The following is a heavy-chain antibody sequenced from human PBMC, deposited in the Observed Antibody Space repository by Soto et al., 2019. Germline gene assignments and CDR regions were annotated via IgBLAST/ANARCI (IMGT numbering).Heavy chain of an antibody. CDR2: IWYDGSNK. V-gene: IGHV3-33*01. D-gene: IGHD1-26*01. CDR3: ARVAESYVHYYYGMDV. Sequence: QVQLVASGGGVVQPGRSLRLSCAASGFTFSSYGMHWVRQAPGKGLEWVAVIWYDGSNKYYADSVKGRFTISRDNSKNTRDLQLNSLSAEDTAVYYCARVAESYVHYYYGMDVWGQGTTVTVAS. CDR1: GFTFSSYG. J-gene: IGHJ6*02.